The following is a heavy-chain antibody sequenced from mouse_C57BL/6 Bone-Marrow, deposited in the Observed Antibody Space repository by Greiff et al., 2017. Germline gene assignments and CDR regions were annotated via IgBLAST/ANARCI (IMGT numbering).Heavy chain of an antibody. CDR3: AREDYYGSSFLFAY. CDR1: GYTFTNYW. Sequence: VQLQQSGAELVRPGTSVKMSCKASGYTFTNYWIGWAKQRPGHGLEWIGDIYPGGGYTNYNEKFKGKATLTADKSSSTAYMQFSSLTSEDSAIYYCAREDYYGSSFLFAYWGQGTLVTVSA. CDR2: IYPGGGYT. D-gene: IGHD1-1*01. V-gene: IGHV1-63*01. J-gene: IGHJ3*01.